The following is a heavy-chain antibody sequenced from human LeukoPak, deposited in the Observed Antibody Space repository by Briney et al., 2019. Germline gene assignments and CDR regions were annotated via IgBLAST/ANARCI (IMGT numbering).Heavy chain of an antibody. CDR3: ARDFGYSYGHGYFDY. CDR1: GFTFSSYS. CDR2: ISSSSSYI. V-gene: IGHV3-21*01. D-gene: IGHD5-18*01. J-gene: IGHJ4*02. Sequence: GGSLRLSCAASGFTFSSYSMNWVRQAPGKGLEWVSSISSSSSYIYYADSVKGRFTISRDNAKNSLYLQMNSLRAKDTAVYYCARDFGYSYGHGYFDYWGQGTLVTVSS.